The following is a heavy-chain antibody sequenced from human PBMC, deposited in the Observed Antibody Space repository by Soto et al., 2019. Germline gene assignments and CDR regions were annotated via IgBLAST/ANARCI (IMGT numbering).Heavy chain of an antibody. V-gene: IGHV1-18*04. Sequence: QVQLVQSGAEVKKPGASVKVSCKASGYTFTSYGISWVRQAPGQGLEWMGWISAYNGNTNYAQKLQGRVTMTTDTSTSTAYMELRSLRSDDTAVYYYARDPAVVPAATHAFDIWGQGTMVTVSS. CDR3: ARDPAVVPAATHAFDI. CDR1: GYTFTSYG. CDR2: ISAYNGNT. J-gene: IGHJ3*02. D-gene: IGHD2-2*01.